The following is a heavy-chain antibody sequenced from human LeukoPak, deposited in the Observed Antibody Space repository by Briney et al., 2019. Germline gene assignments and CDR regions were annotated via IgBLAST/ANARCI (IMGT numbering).Heavy chain of an antibody. CDR3: AKDPTDFDSTGQTYFDY. Sequence: PGGSLRLSCAASGFTFSSCAMSWVRQAPGKGLEWVSGISGSGGITHYADSVRGRFTISRDNSKNMLYLQMSSLRGEDTAVYYCAKDPTDFDSTGQTYFDYWGQGTLVTVSS. D-gene: IGHD3-22*01. J-gene: IGHJ4*02. CDR1: GFTFSSCA. CDR2: ISGSGGIT. V-gene: IGHV3-23*01.